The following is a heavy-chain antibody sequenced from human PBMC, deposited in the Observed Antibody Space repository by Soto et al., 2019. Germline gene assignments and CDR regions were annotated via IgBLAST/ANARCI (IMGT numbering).Heavy chain of an antibody. CDR2: VEVENDDR. D-gene: IGHD1-26*01. J-gene: IGHJ4*02. CDR3: AAVRGSLGSLSFDY. CDR1: GITFSDLH. Sequence: VLLQQSGAEAREPGGVVKMSCAVSGITFSDLHMHWVKQAPGKGLEWVGLVEVENDDRLYAEKYRGRLNINTDTSRHTSYMELTSLTSDDTAIYFCAAVRGSLGSLSFDYCGQGTPVTVSA. V-gene: IGHV1-69-2*01.